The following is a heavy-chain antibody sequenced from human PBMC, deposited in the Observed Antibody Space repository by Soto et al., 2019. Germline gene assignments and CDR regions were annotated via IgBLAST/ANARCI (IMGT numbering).Heavy chain of an antibody. D-gene: IGHD6-19*01. CDR1: RFNFSAYG. J-gene: IGHJ5*02. Sequence: GGSLRLSCAASRFNFSAYGMHWVRQAPGQGLEWVAGISYDGVNKFYSASMKGRPTVSRDNAKNTFYLQMNSLRPADTALYYCAKARYASGWSGLDTWGQGALVTVSS. V-gene: IGHV3-30*18. CDR3: AKARYASGWSGLDT. CDR2: ISYDGVNK.